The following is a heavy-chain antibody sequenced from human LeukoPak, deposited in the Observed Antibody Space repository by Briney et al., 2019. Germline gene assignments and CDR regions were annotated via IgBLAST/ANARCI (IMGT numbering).Heavy chain of an antibody. CDR2: INPNSGGT. D-gene: IGHD2-2*01. CDR3: ARVGYCSSTSCYQKDAFDI. V-gene: IGHV1-2*02. Sequence: ASVKVSCKASGYTFTGYYMHWVRQAPGQGLEWMGWINPNSGGTNYAQKFQGRVTMTRDTSISTAYMELSRLRSDDTAVYYCARVGYCSSTSCYQKDAFDIWGQGTMVTVSS. J-gene: IGHJ3*02. CDR1: GYTFTGYY.